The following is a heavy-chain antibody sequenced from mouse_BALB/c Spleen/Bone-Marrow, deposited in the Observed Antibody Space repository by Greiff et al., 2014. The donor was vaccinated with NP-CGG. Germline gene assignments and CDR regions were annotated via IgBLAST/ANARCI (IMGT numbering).Heavy chain of an antibody. J-gene: IGHJ2*01. D-gene: IGHD1-2*01. V-gene: IGHV2-9*02. CDR1: GFSLPSYG. CDR3: ARYYYGFLDY. Sequence: QVQLKESGPGLVAPSQTLSITCTVSGFSLPSYGVPWVRPSPGTGLEWLGVIWAGGSTNHNSALMSRLSISKDNSKSQVFLKMNSLQTDDTAMYYCARYYYGFLDYWGQGTTLTVSS. CDR2: IWAGGST.